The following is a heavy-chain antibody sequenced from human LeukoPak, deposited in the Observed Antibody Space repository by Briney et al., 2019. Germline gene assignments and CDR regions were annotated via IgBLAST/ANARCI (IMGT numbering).Heavy chain of an antibody. Sequence: GGSLRLSCAASGFIFSSYWMHWVRQAPGKGPVWFSHINTDGSITDYADSVKGRFTISRDNAKNTLYLQMNSLRAEDTAVYYCALHVSVPGGFDSWGQGTLVTVSS. CDR1: GFIFSSYW. V-gene: IGHV3-74*01. D-gene: IGHD6-19*01. CDR2: INTDGSIT. J-gene: IGHJ4*02. CDR3: ALHVSVPGGFDS.